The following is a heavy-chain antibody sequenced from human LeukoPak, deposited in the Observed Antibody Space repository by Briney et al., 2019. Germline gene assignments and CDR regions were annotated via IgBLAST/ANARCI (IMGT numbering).Heavy chain of an antibody. CDR3: ARGGLRHFDRSPFEV. V-gene: IGHV3-33*03. CDR1: GITFRDNV. Sequence: PAGGSLRRSCTTSGITFRDNVIDWGGRAPGKGMKMLAVVWDDGSNKHYADSVKGRFAITRDNSKNTLFLQMNSLRAEDTAVYYCARGGLRHFDRSPFEVWGQGTMVTVSS. J-gene: IGHJ3*01. D-gene: IGHD3-9*01. CDR2: VWDDGSNK.